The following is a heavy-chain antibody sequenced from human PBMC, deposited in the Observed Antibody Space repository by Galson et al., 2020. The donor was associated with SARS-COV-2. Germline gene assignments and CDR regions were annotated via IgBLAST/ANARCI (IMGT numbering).Heavy chain of an antibody. CDR1: GFTFSSYS. D-gene: IGHD3-22*01. CDR3: ARVSGAWYYYDSSGYADY. V-gene: IGHV3-21*01. CDR2: ISSSSSYI. Sequence: TGGSLRLSCAASGFTFSSYSMNWVRQAPGKGLEWVSSISSSSSYIYYADSVKGRFTISRDNAKTSLYLQMNSLRAEDTAVYYCARVSGAWYYYDSSGYADYWGQGTLVTVSS. J-gene: IGHJ4*02.